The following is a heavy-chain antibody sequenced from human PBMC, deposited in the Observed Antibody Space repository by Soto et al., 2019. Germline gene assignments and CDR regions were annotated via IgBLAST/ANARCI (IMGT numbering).Heavy chain of an antibody. CDR1: GFTFSSYG. D-gene: IGHD2-15*01. Sequence: QVQLVESGGGVVQPGRSLRLSCAASGFTFSSYGMHWVRQAPGKGLEWVAVIWYDGSNKYYADSVKGRFTISRDNSKNTLYLQMSSLRAEDTAVYYCARDLGYCSGGSCYSYGMDVWGQGTTVTVSS. V-gene: IGHV3-33*01. CDR3: ARDLGYCSGGSCYSYGMDV. CDR2: IWYDGSNK. J-gene: IGHJ6*02.